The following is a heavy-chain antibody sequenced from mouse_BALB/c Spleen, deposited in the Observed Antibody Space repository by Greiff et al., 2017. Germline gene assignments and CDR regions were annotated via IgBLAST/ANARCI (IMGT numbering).Heavy chain of an antibody. CDR1: GYTFTEYI. Sequence: VQLQQSGAGLVKPGASVKLSCKASGYTFTEYIIHWVKQRSGQGLEWIGWFYPGSGSIKYNEKFKDKATLTADKSSSTVYMELSRLTSEDSAVYFYARHEEKDNRYDDWYFDVWGEGTTVTVSS. J-gene: IGHJ1*01. CDR3: ARHEEKDNRYDDWYFDV. V-gene: IGHV1-62-2*01. D-gene: IGHD2-14*01. CDR2: FYPGSGSI.